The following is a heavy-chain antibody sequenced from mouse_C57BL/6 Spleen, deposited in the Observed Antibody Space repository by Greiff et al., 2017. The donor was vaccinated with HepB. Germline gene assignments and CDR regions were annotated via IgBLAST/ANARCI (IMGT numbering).Heavy chain of an antibody. V-gene: IGHV1-72*01. D-gene: IGHD1-1*01. CDR1: GYTFTSYW. J-gene: IGHJ1*03. CDR2: IDPNSGCT. Sequence: QVQLQQSGAELVKPVASVKLSCTASGYTFTSYWMHWVKQRPGRGLEWIGRIDPNSGCTKYNEKFKSKATLTVDKPSSTAYMQLSSLTSEVSAVYYCARSSVVAKIYCYFDVWGTGTTVTVSS. CDR3: ARSSVVAKIYCYFDV.